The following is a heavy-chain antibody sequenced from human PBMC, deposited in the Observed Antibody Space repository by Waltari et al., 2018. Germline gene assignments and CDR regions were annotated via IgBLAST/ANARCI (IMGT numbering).Heavy chain of an antibody. CDR1: GFTFSRYA. CDR2: ISYDGSNK. V-gene: IGHV3-30*01. J-gene: IGHJ3*02. D-gene: IGHD5-12*01. CDR3: ARDGVSEWLRSDAFDI. Sequence: QVQLVESGGGVVQPGRSLRLSCAASGFTFSRYAMHWVRQAPGKGLEWVAVISYDGSNKYYADSVKGRFTISRDNSKNTLYLQMNSLRAEDTAVYYCARDGVSEWLRSDAFDIWGQGTMVTVSS.